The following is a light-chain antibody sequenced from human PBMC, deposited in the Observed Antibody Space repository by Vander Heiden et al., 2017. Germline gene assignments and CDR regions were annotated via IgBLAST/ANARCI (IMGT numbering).Light chain of an antibody. CDR2: QAN. Sequence: DIQTTPPPSPLAAVGGNRVTITCRGRQSVVTWLAWYQQKAGRAPKLLISQANSLETGVPSRFSGSGSGKEFTLSISGLQPEDFGTYYCQQNYHFWTFGQGTKVEIK. V-gene: IGKV1-5*03. CDR3: QQNYHFWT. CDR1: QSVVTW. J-gene: IGKJ1*01.